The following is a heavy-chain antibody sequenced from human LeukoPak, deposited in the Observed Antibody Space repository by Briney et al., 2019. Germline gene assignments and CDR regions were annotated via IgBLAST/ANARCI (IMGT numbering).Heavy chain of an antibody. CDR3: ARDKDA. Sequence: PGGSLRLSCVVSGLTASNNYMSWVRQAPGKGLEWVSVIYSDGTTRNADSVKGRFTISRDNSKNTVYLQMDSLRAEDTAVYYCARDKDAWGQGTLVTVSS. V-gene: IGHV3-66*01. CDR2: IYSDGTT. J-gene: IGHJ5*02. CDR1: GLTASNNY.